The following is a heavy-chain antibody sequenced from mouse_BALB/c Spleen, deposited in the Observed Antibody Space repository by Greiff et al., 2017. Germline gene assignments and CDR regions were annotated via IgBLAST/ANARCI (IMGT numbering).Heavy chain of an antibody. CDR1: GYTFSSYW. CDR3: ARGYYGSRSHWYFDV. CDR2: ILPGSGST. J-gene: IGHJ1*01. V-gene: IGHV1-9*01. D-gene: IGHD1-1*01. Sequence: QVQLQQSGAELMKPGASVKISCKATGYTFSSYWIEWVKQRPGHGLEWIGEILPGSGSTNYNEKFKGKATFTADTSSNTAYMQLSSLTSEDSAVYYCARGYYGSRSHWYFDVWGAGTTVTVSS.